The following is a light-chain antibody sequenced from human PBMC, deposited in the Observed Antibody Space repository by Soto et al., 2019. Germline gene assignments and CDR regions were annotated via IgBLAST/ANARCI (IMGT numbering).Light chain of an antibody. V-gene: IGLV3-21*02. Sequence: SYELTQPPSVSVAPGQTARITCGGDNIGGKSVHWYQQRPGQAPVLVVYDDRDRPSGIPERFSGSNSGNTATLTISRVEAGDEADYYCQVWDGSGDQVFGGGTQLPAL. J-gene: IGLJ7*02. CDR3: QVWDGSGDQV. CDR2: DDR. CDR1: NIGGKS.